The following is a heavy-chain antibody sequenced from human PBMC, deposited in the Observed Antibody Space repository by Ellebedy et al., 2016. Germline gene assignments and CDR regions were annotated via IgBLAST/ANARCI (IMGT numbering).Heavy chain of an antibody. D-gene: IGHD2-2*01. CDR2: INPADSDT. J-gene: IGHJ6*02. CDR3: ARARLYCSSTSCHPVGAYYYYGMDV. CDR1: GYSFTNYW. V-gene: IGHV5-51*01. Sequence: GESLKISXKSSGYSFTNYWLGWVRQMPGKGLEWMGIINPADSDTRYSPSFQGQVTISADKSISTAYLQWSSLKASDTAMYYCARARLYCSSTSCHPVGAYYYYGMDVWGQGTTVTVSS.